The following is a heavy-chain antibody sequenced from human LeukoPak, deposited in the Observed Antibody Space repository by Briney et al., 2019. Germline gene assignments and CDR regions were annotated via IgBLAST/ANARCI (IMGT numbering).Heavy chain of an antibody. J-gene: IGHJ4*02. CDR1: GDSISSYY. D-gene: IGHD3-22*01. CDR3: VRGYYVDSWGLYGQ. V-gene: IGHV4-59*08. Sequence: SETLSLTRTVSGDSISSYYWSWIRQPPGKGLECIGYIYYSGSTNYNPSLKSRVTISVDTSKSQFSLKLRSVTAADTAVYYCVRGYYVDSWGLYGQWGRGTLVTVSS. CDR2: IYYSGST.